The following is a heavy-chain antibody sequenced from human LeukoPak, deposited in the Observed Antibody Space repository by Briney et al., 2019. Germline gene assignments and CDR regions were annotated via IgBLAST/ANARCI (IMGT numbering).Heavy chain of an antibody. D-gene: IGHD3-22*01. CDR2: VNTNTGNP. J-gene: IGHJ4*02. V-gene: IGHV7-4-1*02. CDR1: GYTFTDYA. CDR3: ASCNDSSGYFAY. Sequence: GASVKVSCKPSGYTFTDYAINWVRQAPGQRLEYMGWVNTNTGNPTYAQGFTGRSVFSSDSSVSTAYLQITSLKADDSAIYFCASCNDSSGYFAYWGQGTLVTVSS.